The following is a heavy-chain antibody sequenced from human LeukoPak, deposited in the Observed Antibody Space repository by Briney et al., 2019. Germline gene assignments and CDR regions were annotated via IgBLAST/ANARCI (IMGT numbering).Heavy chain of an antibody. CDR2: IYHTGST. CDR1: GDSISSYY. D-gene: IGHD5-24*01. CDR3: ARGDGNWFDP. V-gene: IGHV4-59*01. Sequence: SETLSLTCTVSGDSISSYYWSWIRQPPGKGLEWIGCIYHTGSTNYNPSLKSRVTISVDTSKNQFSLTLNSVTAADTAVYYCARGDGNWFDPWGQGTLVTVSS. J-gene: IGHJ5*02.